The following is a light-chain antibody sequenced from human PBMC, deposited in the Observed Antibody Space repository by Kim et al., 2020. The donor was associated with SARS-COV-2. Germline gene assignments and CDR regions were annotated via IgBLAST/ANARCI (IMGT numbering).Light chain of an antibody. J-gene: IGLJ2*01. CDR3: AAWDDSLNGVI. V-gene: IGLV1-44*01. CDR2: STN. Sequence: QSVLTQPPSASGTPGHRVTISCSGSSSNIRSNTVDWYQQLPGTAPKLLIYSTNQRPSGVPDRFSGSRSDTSASLAISGRQSEDEADYYCAAWDDSLNGVIFGGGTKLTVL. CDR1: SSNIRSNT.